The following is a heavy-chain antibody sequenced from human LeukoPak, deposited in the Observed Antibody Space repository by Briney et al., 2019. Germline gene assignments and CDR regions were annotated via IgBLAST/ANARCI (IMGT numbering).Heavy chain of an antibody. CDR1: GFTFSSYG. J-gene: IGHJ4*02. V-gene: IGHV3-33*01. CDR2: IWYDGSKK. CDR3: ARDLSSVGPDY. Sequence: GGSLGLSCAASGFTFSSYGMHWVRQAPGKGLEWVAIIWYDGSKKFYADSVKGRYIISRDNSKNTLYLQMNSLRAEDSAVYYCARDLSSVGPDYWGQGTLVTVSS.